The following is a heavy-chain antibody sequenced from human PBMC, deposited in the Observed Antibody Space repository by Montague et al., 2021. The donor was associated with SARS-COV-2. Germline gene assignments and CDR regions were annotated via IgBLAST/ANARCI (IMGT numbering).Heavy chain of an antibody. D-gene: IGHD1-26*01. Sequence: SETLSLTCAVYDGSITNYYWTWIRQSPGRGLEWIGYIYYSATTNYNPSLKSRVTMSIDTSKNQFSLSLSSVTAADSAVYYCARLRRGTYYVSFDPWGQGALVSVSS. CDR3: ARLRRGTYYVSFDP. CDR1: DGSITNYY. V-gene: IGHV4-59*12. CDR2: IYYSATT. J-gene: IGHJ5*02.